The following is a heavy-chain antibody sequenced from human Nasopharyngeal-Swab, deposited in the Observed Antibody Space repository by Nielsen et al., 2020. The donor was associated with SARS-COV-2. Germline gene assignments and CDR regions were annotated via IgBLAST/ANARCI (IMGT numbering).Heavy chain of an antibody. J-gene: IGHJ6*02. CDR1: GFTFSSYS. Sequence: GESLKISCAASGFTFSSYSMNWVRQAPGKGLGWVSSISSSSSYIYYADSVKGRFTISRDNAKNSLYLQMNSLRAEDTAVYYCAGGSAAGPYYYYYGMDVWGQGTTVTVSS. V-gene: IGHV3-21*01. D-gene: IGHD6-25*01. CDR3: AGGSAAGPYYYYYGMDV. CDR2: ISSSSSYI.